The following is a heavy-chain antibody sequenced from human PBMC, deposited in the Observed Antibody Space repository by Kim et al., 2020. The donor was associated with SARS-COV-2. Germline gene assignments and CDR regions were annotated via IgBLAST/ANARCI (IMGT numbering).Heavy chain of an antibody. CDR2: ISAYNGNT. Sequence: ASVKVSCKASGYTFTSYGISWVRQAPGQGLEWMGWISAYNGNTNYAQKLQGRVTMTTDTSTSTAYMELRSLRSDDTAVYYCARVRLSFYYGSGIDYYYGMDVCGQGTTVTVSS. D-gene: IGHD3-10*01. CDR3: ARVRLSFYYGSGIDYYYGMDV. V-gene: IGHV1-18*01. J-gene: IGHJ6*02. CDR1: GYTFTSYG.